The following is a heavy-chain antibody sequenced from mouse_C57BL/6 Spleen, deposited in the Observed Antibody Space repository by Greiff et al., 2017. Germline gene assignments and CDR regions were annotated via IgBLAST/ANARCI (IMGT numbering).Heavy chain of an antibody. V-gene: IGHV2-5*01. J-gene: IGHJ1*03. D-gene: IGHD1-1*01. CDR1: GFSLTSYG. CDR2: IWRGGST. Sequence: VKLQESGPGLVQPSQSLSITCTVSGFSLTSYGVHWVRQSPGKGLEWLGVIWRGGSTDYNAAFMSRLSITKDNSKSQVFFKMNSLQADDTAIYYCAKNKDYGSSYGYFDVWGTGTTVTVSS. CDR3: AKNKDYGSSYGYFDV.